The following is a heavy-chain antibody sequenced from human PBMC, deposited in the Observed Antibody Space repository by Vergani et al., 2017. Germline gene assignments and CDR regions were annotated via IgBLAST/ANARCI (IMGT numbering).Heavy chain of an antibody. Sequence: QVQLVQSGAEVKKPGASVKVSCKASGYTFTSYYMHWVRQAPGQGLEWMGIINPSGGSTSYAQKFQGRVTMTRDTSTSTVYMELRSLRSDDTAVYYCAREFYDFWSGYRLSKDAFDIWGQGTMVTVSS. D-gene: IGHD3-3*01. CDR1: GYTFTSYY. CDR2: INPSGGST. V-gene: IGHV1-46*01. CDR3: AREFYDFWSGYRLSKDAFDI. J-gene: IGHJ3*02.